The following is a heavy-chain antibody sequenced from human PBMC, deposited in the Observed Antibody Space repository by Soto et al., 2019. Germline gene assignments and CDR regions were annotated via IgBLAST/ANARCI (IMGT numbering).Heavy chain of an antibody. CDR1: GGSFSGYY. CDR2: INHSGST. J-gene: IGHJ3*02. CDR3: AREVVVVPAAMPPVNDAFDI. Sequence: QVQLQQWGAGLLTPSEPLSLTCAVYGGSFSGYYWSWIRQPPGKGLEGIGEINHSGSTNYNPSLKSRVTISVDTSKNQFSLKLSSVTAADTAVYYCAREVVVVPAAMPPVNDAFDIWGQGTMVTVSS. V-gene: IGHV4-34*01. D-gene: IGHD2-2*01.